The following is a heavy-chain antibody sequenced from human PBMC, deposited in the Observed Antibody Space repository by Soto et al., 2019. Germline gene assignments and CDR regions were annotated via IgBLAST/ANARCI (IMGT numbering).Heavy chain of an antibody. D-gene: IGHD5-18*01. J-gene: IGHJ4*02. Sequence: QVQLVQSGAEVKKPGASVKVSCKASGYTFTSYAMHWVRQAPGQRLEWMGWINAGNGNTKYSQKFQGRVTITRDTSASTAYMELSSLRSEDTAVYYCARDTAMVTQVDYWGQGTLVTVSS. CDR2: INAGNGNT. CDR1: GYTFTSYA. V-gene: IGHV1-3*01. CDR3: ARDTAMVTQVDY.